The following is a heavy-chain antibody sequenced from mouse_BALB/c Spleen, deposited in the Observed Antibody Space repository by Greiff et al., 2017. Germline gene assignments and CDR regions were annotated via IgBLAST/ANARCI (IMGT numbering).Heavy chain of an antibody. CDR3: AREITTAPYYFDY. CDR1: GYSITSDYA. J-gene: IGHJ2*01. CDR2: ISYSGST. V-gene: IGHV3-2*02. D-gene: IGHD1-2*01. Sequence: EVKLVESGPGLVKPSQSLSLTCTVTGYSITSDYAWNWIRQFPGNKLEWMGYISYSGSTSYNPSLKSRISITRDTSKNQFFLQLNSVTTEDTATYYCAREITTAPYYFDYWGQGTTLTVSS.